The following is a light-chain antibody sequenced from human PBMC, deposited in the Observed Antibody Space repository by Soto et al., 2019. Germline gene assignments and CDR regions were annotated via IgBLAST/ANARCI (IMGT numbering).Light chain of an antibody. CDR2: GNR. CDR3: QSFDSKLDVVV. V-gene: IGLV1-40*01. J-gene: IGLJ2*01. Sequence: QSVLTQPPSLSGARGQRLTISCIGSRSNIGAGCDVHWYQQFPGTAPKRLIYGNRNRPAGVPGRFSGSKSGTSASLAIAGLRAGDAADYSCQSFDSKLDVVVFGGGTKVTVL. CDR1: RSNIGAGCD.